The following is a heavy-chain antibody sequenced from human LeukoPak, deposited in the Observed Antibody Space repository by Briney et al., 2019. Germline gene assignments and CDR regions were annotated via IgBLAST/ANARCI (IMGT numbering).Heavy chain of an antibody. J-gene: IGHJ4*02. CDR2: ISAYNGNT. Sequence: ASVKVSCKASGFVFTSYGFTWVRQAPGQGLEWMGWISAYNGNTNYAQKLQGRVTMTTDTSTSTAYMELRSLRSDDTAVYYCAREGDTAMVYYWGQGTLVTVSS. CDR1: GFVFTSYG. CDR3: AREGDTAMVYY. V-gene: IGHV1-18*01. D-gene: IGHD5-18*01.